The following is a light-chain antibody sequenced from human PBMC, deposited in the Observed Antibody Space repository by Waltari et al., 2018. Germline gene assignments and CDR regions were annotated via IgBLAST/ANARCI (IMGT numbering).Light chain of an antibody. V-gene: IGKV1-17*01. CDR2: AAS. J-gene: IGKJ2*03. CDR1: QGISSY. CDR3: LQHNSYPYS. Sequence: DIQMTQYPSSLSVYVGDTVPITCRASQGISSYLNWFQQKPGKAPKLLIYAASSLESGVPSRFSGSGSGTEFTLTISSLQPEDFAAYYCLQHNSYPYSFGQGTKVEIK.